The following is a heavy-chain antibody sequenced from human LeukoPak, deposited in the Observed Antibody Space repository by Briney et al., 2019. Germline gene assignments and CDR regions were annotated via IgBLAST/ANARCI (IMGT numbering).Heavy chain of an antibody. J-gene: IGHJ5*01. CDR1: GFTFSNGW. CDR3: TIEATMYGVVTDS. D-gene: IGHD3-3*01. Sequence: GGSLRLSCAASGFTFSNGWMTWVRQAPGKGLEWVGRIEGKADGGTTDYAAEVQCRFTISRADSNSMLYLQMSGLKSWDTVVYFCTIEATMYGVVTDSSGQGTPVTVSS. CDR2: IEGKADGGTT. V-gene: IGHV3-15*04.